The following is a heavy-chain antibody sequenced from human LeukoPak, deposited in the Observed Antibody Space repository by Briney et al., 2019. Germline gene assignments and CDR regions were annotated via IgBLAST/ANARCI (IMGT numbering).Heavy chain of an antibody. J-gene: IGHJ4*02. V-gene: IGHV4-59*01. D-gene: IGHD1-7*01. CDR3: VRDRELYY. CDR1: GGSISIYY. Sequence: SETLSLTCTVSGGSISIYYWSWIRQPPGKGLEWLGYVYNSGSTDYNPSLKSRVTISADTSKNQFSLKLSSVTAADTAVYYCVRDRELYYWGQGTLVTVSS. CDR2: VYNSGST.